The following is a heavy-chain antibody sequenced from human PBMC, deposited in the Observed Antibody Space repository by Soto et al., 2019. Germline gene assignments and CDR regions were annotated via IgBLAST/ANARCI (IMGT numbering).Heavy chain of an antibody. V-gene: IGHV1-69*13. Sequence: SVKVSCKASGRTFSSYAISWVRQAPGQGLEWMGGIIPIFGTANYAQKFQGRVTITADESTSTAYMELSSLRSEDTAVYYGAGGIRYFDWLLDYWGQGTLVTVSS. CDR2: IIPIFGTA. D-gene: IGHD3-9*01. CDR3: AGGIRYFDWLLDY. CDR1: GRTFSSYA. J-gene: IGHJ4*02.